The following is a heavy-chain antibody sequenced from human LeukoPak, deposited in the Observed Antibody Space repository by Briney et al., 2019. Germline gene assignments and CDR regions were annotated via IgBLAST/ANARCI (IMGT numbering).Heavy chain of an antibody. D-gene: IGHD6-13*01. Sequence: MSSETLSLTCSVSGDSLGIYKWSWIRQPPGKGLEWIAHISSSGSAIYNPSLMSRVSISVDTSKNQFSLKLSSVTAADTAVYYCARDGLAAAGISSLAWGQGTLVTVSS. J-gene: IGHJ5*02. V-gene: IGHV4-59*12. CDR1: GDSLGIYK. CDR3: ARDGLAAAGISSLA. CDR2: ISSSGSA.